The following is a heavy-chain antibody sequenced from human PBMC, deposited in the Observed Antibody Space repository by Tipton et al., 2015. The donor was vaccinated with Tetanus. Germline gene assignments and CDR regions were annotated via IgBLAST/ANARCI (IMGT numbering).Heavy chain of an antibody. V-gene: IGHV4-39*02. CDR1: GDSMSGSAHY. D-gene: IGHD2-8*01. Sequence: GLVKPSETLTLTCIVSGDSMSGSAHYGAWVRQSPGKGLEWIGSINYSGRTYYSPSLKSRVTMSVDTSKKDFSARLGSVTAADTAVYYCARLREIVPRSGWSFDYWGQGILVTVSS. CDR3: ARLREIVPRSGWSFDY. CDR2: INYSGRT. J-gene: IGHJ4*02.